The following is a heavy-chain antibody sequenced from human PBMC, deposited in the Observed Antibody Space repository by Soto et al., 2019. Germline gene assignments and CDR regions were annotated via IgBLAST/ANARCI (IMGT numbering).Heavy chain of an antibody. Sequence: SETLSLTCAVYGGSFSGYYWSWIRQPPGKGLEWIGEINHSGSTNYNPSLKSRVTISVDTSKNQFSLKLSSVTAAETAVYYCARESHAKVPAAIADVRWFDPWGQGTLVTVSS. CDR1: GGSFSGYY. V-gene: IGHV4-34*01. J-gene: IGHJ5*02. CDR3: ARESHAKVPAAIADVRWFDP. D-gene: IGHD2-2*01. CDR2: INHSGST.